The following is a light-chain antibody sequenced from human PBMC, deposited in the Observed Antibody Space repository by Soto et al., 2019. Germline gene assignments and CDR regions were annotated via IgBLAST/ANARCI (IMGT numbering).Light chain of an antibody. CDR1: QSVSSSY. J-gene: IGKJ2*01. CDR3: QQYGSSPDT. CDR2: GAS. V-gene: IGKV3-20*01. Sequence: EIVLTQSPGTLSLSPGERATLSCRASQSVSSSYLAWYQQKPGQAPRLLIYGASSRATGIPDGFSGSGSGTDFSLTISRRESEEVAMYYCQQYGSSPDTFGQGTKLEIK.